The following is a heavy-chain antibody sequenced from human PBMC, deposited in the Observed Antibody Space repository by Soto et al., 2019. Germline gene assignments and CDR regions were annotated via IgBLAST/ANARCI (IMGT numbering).Heavy chain of an antibody. CDR3: ARQGLDGDFPFDP. Sequence: QVQLLESGGGLVKPGGSLRLSCTASGFSFRDYFMNRIRQAPGKGLEWLSHISSSGSTIYYADDVKGRFTISTDNAKTALYLQINTRKAEETAVYYGARQGLDGDFPFDPLAQGFLVSV. D-gene: IGHD4-17*01. V-gene: IGHV3-11*01. CDR1: GFSFRDYF. J-gene: IGHJ5*02. CDR2: ISSSGSTI.